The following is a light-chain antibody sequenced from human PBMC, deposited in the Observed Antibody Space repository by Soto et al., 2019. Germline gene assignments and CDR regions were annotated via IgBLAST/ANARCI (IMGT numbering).Light chain of an antibody. CDR1: QSVSSSY. J-gene: IGKJ4*01. V-gene: IGKV3-20*01. CDR2: GAS. CDR3: QQYGNSLFT. Sequence: EIVLTQSPGTLSLSPGERATLSCRASQSVSSSYLGWYQQKPGQAPRLVIYGASSRATGIPDRFSGSGSGTDFTLTISRLEPEDVAVYYCQQYGNSLFTFGGGTKVEIK.